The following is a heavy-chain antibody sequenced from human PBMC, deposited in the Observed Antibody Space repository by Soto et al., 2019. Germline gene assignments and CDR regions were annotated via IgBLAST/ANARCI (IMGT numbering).Heavy chain of an antibody. CDR1: GFTFTRSV. CDR2: IVVGSDNT. Sequence: QMQLVQSGPEVKKTGTSVKVSCKASGFTFTRSVVQWVRQARGQRLEWVGWIVVGSDNTKYAQEVQERVTISRDMSISNAYIGLTSVRPEHTAVYYVAAAHFGDYLSAFDIWCQGTTVTVSS. D-gene: IGHD4-17*01. J-gene: IGHJ3*02. V-gene: IGHV1-58*01. CDR3: AAAHFGDYLSAFDI.